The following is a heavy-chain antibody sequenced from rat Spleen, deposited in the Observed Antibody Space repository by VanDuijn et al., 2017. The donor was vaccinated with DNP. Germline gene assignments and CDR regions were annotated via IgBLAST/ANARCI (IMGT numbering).Heavy chain of an antibody. D-gene: IGHD1-9*01. CDR3: SRSDYGYKANWYFDF. J-gene: IGHJ1*01. CDR2: IDSATST. V-gene: IGHV3-3*01. CDR1: GSSITSSYR. Sequence: EVQLQESGPGLVKPSQSLSLTCSVPGSSITSSYRWNWLRKFPGNKLEWMGFIDSATSTKYNPSLKTRFSITRDTSKNQFFLQVTSVRNEDTATYYCSRSDYGYKANWYFDFWGPGTMVTVSS.